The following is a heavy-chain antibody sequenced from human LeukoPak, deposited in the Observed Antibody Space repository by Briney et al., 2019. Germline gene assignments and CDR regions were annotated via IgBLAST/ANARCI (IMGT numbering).Heavy chain of an antibody. CDR1: GYTFTSYG. D-gene: IGHD1-1*01. CDR3: ARDQGWNENWFDP. Sequence: ASVKVSCKASGYTFTSYGISWVRQAPGQGLEWMGWISAYNGNTNYAQKFQGRVTITADKSTSTAYMELSSLRSEDTAVYYCARDQGWNENWFDPWGQGTLVTVSS. J-gene: IGHJ5*02. V-gene: IGHV1-18*01. CDR2: ISAYNGNT.